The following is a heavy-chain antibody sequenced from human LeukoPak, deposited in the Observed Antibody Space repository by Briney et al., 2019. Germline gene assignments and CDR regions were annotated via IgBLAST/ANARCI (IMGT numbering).Heavy chain of an antibody. J-gene: IGHJ6*02. V-gene: IGHV1-3*01. Sequence: ASVKVSCEASGYTFTSYVIHWVRQAPGERLEWMGWINAATGNTKYSQKTQDRVTITRDTSASTTYMELRGLRSEDTAVYFCASQTLSAGSHYLYYFGVDVWGQGTTVTVSS. CDR1: GYTFTSYV. CDR2: INAATGNT. D-gene: IGHD1-14*01. CDR3: ASQTLSAGSHYLYYFGVDV.